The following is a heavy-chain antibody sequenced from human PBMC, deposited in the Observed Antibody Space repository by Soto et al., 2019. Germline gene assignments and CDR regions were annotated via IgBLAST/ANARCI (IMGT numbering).Heavy chain of an antibody. CDR2: IYYSGST. Sequence: PSETLSLTCTVSGGSISSYYWSWIRQPPGKGLEWIGYIYYSGSTNYNPSLKSRVTISVDTSKNQFSLKLSSVTAADTAVYYCARDRSEHSSGWADYFDYWGQGTLVTVSS. D-gene: IGHD6-19*01. CDR3: ARDRSEHSSGWADYFDY. J-gene: IGHJ4*02. V-gene: IGHV4-59*01. CDR1: GGSISSYY.